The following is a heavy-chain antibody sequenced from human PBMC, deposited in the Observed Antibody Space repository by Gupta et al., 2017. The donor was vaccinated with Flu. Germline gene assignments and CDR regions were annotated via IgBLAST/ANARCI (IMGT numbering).Heavy chain of an antibody. J-gene: IGHJ4*02. CDR1: GFTFSHAW. CDR2: IKSKTDGGTT. Sequence: EVQLLAFGGALVKLGGSFALHCASSGFTFSHAWLSWVRQAPGKGLEWVGRIKSKTDGGTTDYAAPVKGRFTISRDDSKNTLYLQMNSLKTEDTAVYYCTTDRFGFDYWGQGTLVTVSS. D-gene: IGHD3-10*01. V-gene: IGHV3-15*02. CDR3: TTDRFGFDY.